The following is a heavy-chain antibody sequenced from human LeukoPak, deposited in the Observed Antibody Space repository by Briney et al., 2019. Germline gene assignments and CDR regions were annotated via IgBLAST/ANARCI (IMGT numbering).Heavy chain of an antibody. J-gene: IGHJ4*02. CDR3: AREGYYYDSSGPIDY. CDR1: GGSISSAPYY. Sequence: SQTLSLTCTVSGGSISSAPYYWSWIRQRPGKGLEWMGYISHSGNTYCNPSLKSRLNISADTSRNQFSLKLRSVTAADTALYFCAREGYYYDSSGPIDYWGQGTRVTVSS. D-gene: IGHD3-22*01. V-gene: IGHV4-31*03. CDR2: ISHSGNT.